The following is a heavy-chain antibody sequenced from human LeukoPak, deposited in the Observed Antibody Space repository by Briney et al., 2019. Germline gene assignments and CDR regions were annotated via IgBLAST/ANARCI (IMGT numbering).Heavy chain of an antibody. Sequence: GGSLRLSCAASGFTFGSYWMHWVRQAPGKGRVWVSRIISDVGSTSYADSGKGRFTISRDNAKNRLYLQMNSLTAEDTAVHYCARAKNWLPRLYYYYYMDVWGKGTTVPVSS. CDR2: IISDVGST. CDR1: GFTFGSYW. V-gene: IGHV3-74*01. D-gene: IGHD3-9*01. CDR3: ARAKNWLPRLYYYYYMDV. J-gene: IGHJ6*03.